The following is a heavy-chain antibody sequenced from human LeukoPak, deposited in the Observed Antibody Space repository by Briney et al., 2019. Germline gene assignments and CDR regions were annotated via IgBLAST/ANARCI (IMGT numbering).Heavy chain of an antibody. CDR1: GGSISAYY. Sequence: PSETLSLTCTVSGGSISAYYWSWIRQPPGKGLEWIGYVFYSGSTNYNPSLQSRVTISVDTSKNQFSLNLRSVTAADTAVYYCARAGGYFDYWGQGTLVTVSS. CDR3: ARAGGYFDY. J-gene: IGHJ4*02. CDR2: VFYSGST. V-gene: IGHV4-59*01. D-gene: IGHD3-16*01.